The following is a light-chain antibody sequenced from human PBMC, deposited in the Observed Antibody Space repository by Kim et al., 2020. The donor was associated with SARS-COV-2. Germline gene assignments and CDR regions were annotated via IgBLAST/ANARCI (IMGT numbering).Light chain of an antibody. J-gene: IGKJ3*01. V-gene: IGKV2-30*02. CDR1: QSLVHSDGNTY. CDR2: RVS. CDR3: MQGTHWPFT. Sequence: DVVVTQSPLSLPVILGQPASISCKSSQSLVHSDGNTYLTWFHQRPGQSPRRLIYRVSTRDSGVPDRFSGSGSGTDYTLKISRVEAEDVGLYYCMQGTHWPFTFGPGTKVDIK.